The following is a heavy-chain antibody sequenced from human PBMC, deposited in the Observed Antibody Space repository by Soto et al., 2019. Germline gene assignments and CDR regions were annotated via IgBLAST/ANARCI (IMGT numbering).Heavy chain of an antibody. CDR3: SRRAPEGFDP. V-gene: IGHV4-39*02. CDR2: IDYRGTI. CDR1: GGSIATSSYF. Sequence: PSETLSLTCTVSGGSIATSSYFWAWIRRPPGKGLEWIGSIDYRGTIYNNPSLRSRVTIPVDTSKNHFSLKLDSVTAADTALYYCSRRAPEGFDPWGQGTLVTVSS. J-gene: IGHJ5*02.